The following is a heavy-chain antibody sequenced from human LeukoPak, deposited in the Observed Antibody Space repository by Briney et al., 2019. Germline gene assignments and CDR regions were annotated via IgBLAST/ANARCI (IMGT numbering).Heavy chain of an antibody. J-gene: IGHJ4*02. CDR1: GFTFGDYY. CDR3: ARGLYYYDSSAPFDH. V-gene: IGHV3-11*06. Sequence: PGGSLRLSCAASGFTFGDYYMNWIRQAPGKGLEWISYVGTSSGSTKYADSVRGRFTISRDNAKNSLHLQMNSLRAEDTGVYYCARGLYYYDSSAPFDHWGQGALVTVSS. D-gene: IGHD3-22*01. CDR2: VGTSSGST.